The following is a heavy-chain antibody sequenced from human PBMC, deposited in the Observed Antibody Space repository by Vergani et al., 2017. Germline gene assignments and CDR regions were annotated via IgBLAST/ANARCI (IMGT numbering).Heavy chain of an antibody. CDR1: GFTFSSYW. D-gene: IGHD6-13*01. CDR2: IKQDGSEK. Sequence: EVQLVESGGGLVQPGESLRLSCAASGFTFSSYWMSWVRQAPGKGLEWVANIKQDGSEKYYVDSVKGRFTISRDNAKNSLYLQMNSLRAEDTAVYYCARDSMAAAGRYYYYYYGMDVWGQGTTVTVSS. V-gene: IGHV3-7*01. J-gene: IGHJ6*02. CDR3: ARDSMAAAGRYYYYYYGMDV.